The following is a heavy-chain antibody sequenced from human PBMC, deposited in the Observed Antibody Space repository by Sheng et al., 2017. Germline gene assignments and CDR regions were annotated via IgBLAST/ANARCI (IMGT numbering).Heavy chain of an antibody. V-gene: IGHV3-48*03. CDR2: ISSSGTTV. Sequence: GGSLRLSCAASEFTFGSYEMNWVRQAPGKGLEWISYISSSGTTVYYADSVKGRFTISRDNAKNSLYLQMDSLRGEDTAVYYCARGTPRRGYSVYYFDYWGQGTLVTVSS. D-gene: IGHD3-3*01. J-gene: IGHJ4*02. CDR3: ARGTPRRGYSVYYFDY. CDR1: EFTFGSYE.